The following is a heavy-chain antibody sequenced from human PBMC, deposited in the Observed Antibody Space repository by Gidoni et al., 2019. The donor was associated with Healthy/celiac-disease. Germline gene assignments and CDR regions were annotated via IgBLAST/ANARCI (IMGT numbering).Heavy chain of an antibody. Sequence: QVQLVESGGGVVQPGRSLRLSCAASGFTLSSYGMHWVRQAPGKGLEWVAVISYDGSNKYYEDSVKGRFTISRDNSKNTLYLQMNSLRAEETAVYYCAARYRYGTQYFDYWGQGTLVTVSS. CDR3: AARYRYGTQYFDY. CDR2: ISYDGSNK. V-gene: IGHV3-30*03. J-gene: IGHJ4*02. CDR1: GFTLSSYG. D-gene: IGHD5-18*01.